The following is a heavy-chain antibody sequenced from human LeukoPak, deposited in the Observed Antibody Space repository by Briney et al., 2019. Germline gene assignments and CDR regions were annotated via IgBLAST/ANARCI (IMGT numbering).Heavy chain of an antibody. V-gene: IGHV4-59*01. Sequence: SETLSLTCTASGGSIDSYYWSWIRQPPGKGLEWIGYIYYTGSTEYHPSLKSRVTISLDTSKNQFSLKLTSVTAADTAVYYCARVYQSAEYYFDYWGQGNLVSVSS. J-gene: IGHJ4*02. CDR3: ARVYQSAEYYFDY. D-gene: IGHD2-2*01. CDR2: IYYTGST. CDR1: GGSIDSYY.